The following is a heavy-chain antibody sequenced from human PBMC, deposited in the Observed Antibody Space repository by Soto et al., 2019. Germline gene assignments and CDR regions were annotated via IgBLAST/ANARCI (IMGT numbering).Heavy chain of an antibody. V-gene: IGHV1-2*02. Sequence: QVQLVQSGAEVKKPGASVTVSCKASGYRFSDYYLHWVRQAPGQGTEWMGWMNPNSGDTKYAQKFKGRVTMTRDTSVRTAFMDLNWLKSDDTAVYYCARESGGATATLDYYYFYMDVWGIGTTVTVSS. CDR1: GYRFSDYY. J-gene: IGHJ6*03. CDR2: MNPNSGDT. D-gene: IGHD5-12*01. CDR3: ARESGGATATLDYYYFYMDV.